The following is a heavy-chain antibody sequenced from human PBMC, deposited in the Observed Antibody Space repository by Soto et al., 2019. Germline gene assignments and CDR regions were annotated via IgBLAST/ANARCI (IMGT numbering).Heavy chain of an antibody. CDR1: GGTFSSYA. J-gene: IGHJ5*02. V-gene: IGHV1-69*13. D-gene: IGHD2-2*01. CDR2: IIPIFGTA. CDR3: ARSTPRWFDP. Sequence: GASVKVSCKASGGTFSSYAISWVRQAPGQGLEWMGGIIPIFGTANYAQKFQGRVTITADESTSTAYMELSSLRSEDTAVYYCARSTPRWFDPWGQGTLVTVSS.